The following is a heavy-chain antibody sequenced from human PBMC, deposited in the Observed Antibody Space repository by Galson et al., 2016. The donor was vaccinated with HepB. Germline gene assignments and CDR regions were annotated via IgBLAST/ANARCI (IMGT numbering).Heavy chain of an antibody. CDR2: ISSSSSYI. J-gene: IGHJ4*02. CDR1: GFTFSSYS. V-gene: IGHV3-21*06. CDR3: AKDRQRRHGGYAVFAADY. Sequence: SLRLSCAASGFTFSSYSMNWVRQAPGKGLEWVSSISSSSSYIYYADSVKGRFTISRDNSKNTLYLEMTSLRPEDTAVYYCAKDRQRRHGGYAVFAADYWGQGTLVTVSS. D-gene: IGHD5-12*01.